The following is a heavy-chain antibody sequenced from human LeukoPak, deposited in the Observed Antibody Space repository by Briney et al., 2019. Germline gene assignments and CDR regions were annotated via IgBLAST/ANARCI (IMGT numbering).Heavy chain of an antibody. CDR1: GGSISSGDYY. Sequence: PSETLSLTCTVSGGSISSGDYYWSWIRQPPGKGLEWIGYIYYSGSTYYNPSLKSRVTISVDTSKNQFSLKLSSVTAADTAVYYCAREVGPYCSSTSCYTAYYYYMDVRGKGTTVTVSS. J-gene: IGHJ6*03. CDR3: AREVGPYCSSTSCYTAYYYYMDV. CDR2: IYYSGST. V-gene: IGHV4-30-4*08. D-gene: IGHD2-2*02.